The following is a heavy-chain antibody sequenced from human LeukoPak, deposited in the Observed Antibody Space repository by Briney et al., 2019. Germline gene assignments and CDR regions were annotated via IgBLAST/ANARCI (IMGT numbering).Heavy chain of an antibody. V-gene: IGHV3-23*01. Sequence: GGSLRLSCAASGFTFSNAWMSWVRQAPGKGLEWVSYISDSGISTYYADSVKGRFTISRDNSKNTLHLQMTSLRAEDTAVYYCAKYITVTTNSYYYYMDVWGKGTTVTVSS. D-gene: IGHD4-11*01. J-gene: IGHJ6*03. CDR1: GFTFSNAW. CDR2: ISDSGIST. CDR3: AKYITVTTNSYYYYMDV.